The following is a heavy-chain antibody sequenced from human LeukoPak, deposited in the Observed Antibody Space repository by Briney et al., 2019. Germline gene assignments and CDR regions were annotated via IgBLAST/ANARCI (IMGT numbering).Heavy chain of an antibody. CDR1: GGSISNHY. V-gene: IGHV4-59*08. Sequence: SETLSLTCTVSGGSISNHYWSWIRQPPGKGLEWIGSIYHSGSTYYNPSLKSRVTISVDTSKNQFSLKLSSVTAADTAVYYCASWTLIGGASDYWGQGTLVTVSS. J-gene: IGHJ4*02. D-gene: IGHD1-26*01. CDR2: IYHSGST. CDR3: ASWTLIGGASDY.